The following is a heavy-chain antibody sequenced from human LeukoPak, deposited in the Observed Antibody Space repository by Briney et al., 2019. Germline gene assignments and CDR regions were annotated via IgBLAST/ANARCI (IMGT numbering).Heavy chain of an antibody. Sequence: GLPLRLSCVGPGFTFNSYAMNWSHQAPGKGLHWVSTISASGARTLSADSVKGRFTISRDNSKNTVSLQVNCVKVEETTIYSCAKTYRDYFDSWVLGTLVPGSS. J-gene: IGHJ4*02. V-gene: IGHV3-23*01. CDR3: AKTYRDYFDS. CDR1: GFTFNSYA. D-gene: IGHD5-18*01. CDR2: ISASGART.